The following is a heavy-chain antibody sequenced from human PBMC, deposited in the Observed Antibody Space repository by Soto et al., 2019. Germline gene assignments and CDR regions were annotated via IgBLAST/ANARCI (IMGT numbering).Heavy chain of an antibody. Sequence: GGSLRLSCAASGFTFSSYWMSWVRQAPGKGLEWVANIKQDGSEKYYVDSVKGRFTISRDNAKNSLYLQMNSLRAEDTAVYYCARDLALXAAGKGGIYHYYYGMDVWGQGTTVTVSS. J-gene: IGHJ6*02. CDR1: GFTFSSYW. D-gene: IGHD6-13*01. CDR2: IKQDGSEK. CDR3: ARDLALXAAGKGGIYHYYYGMDV. V-gene: IGHV3-7*03.